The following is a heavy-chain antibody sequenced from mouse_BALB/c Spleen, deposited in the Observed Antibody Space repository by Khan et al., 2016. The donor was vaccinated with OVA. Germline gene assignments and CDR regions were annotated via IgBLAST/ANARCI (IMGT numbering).Heavy chain of an antibody. D-gene: IGHD2-4*01. CDR2: INPDSSTI. Sequence: VKLPESGGGLVQPGGYLKLSCAASGFDFSRYWMSWVRQATGKGLEWIGEINPDSSTINYTPSLKDKFIISRDNAKNTLYLHMSKVRSEDTALYYCAKGGLPLAMDYWGQGTSVTGSS. CDR3: AKGGLPLAMDY. V-gene: IGHV4-1*02. J-gene: IGHJ4*01. CDR1: GFDFSRYW.